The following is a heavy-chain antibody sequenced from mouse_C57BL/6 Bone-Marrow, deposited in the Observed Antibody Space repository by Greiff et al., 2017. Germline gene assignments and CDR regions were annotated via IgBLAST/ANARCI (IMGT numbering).Heavy chain of an antibody. CDR3: ARQGANAMDY. J-gene: IGHJ4*01. Sequence: EVKVVESGGDLVKPGGSLKLSCAASGFTFSSYGMSWVRQTPDKRLEWVATISSGGSYTYYPDSVKGRFTISRDNAKNTLYLQMSRLKSEDTAMYYCARQGANAMDYWGQGTSVTVSS. CDR1: GFTFSSYG. V-gene: IGHV5-6*01. CDR2: ISSGGSYT.